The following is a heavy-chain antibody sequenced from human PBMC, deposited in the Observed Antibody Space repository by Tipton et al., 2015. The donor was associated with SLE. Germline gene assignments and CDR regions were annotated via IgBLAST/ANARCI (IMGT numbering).Heavy chain of an antibody. V-gene: IGHV4-61*02. CDR2: LYGSGSP. CDR1: GGSISSRPYF. D-gene: IGHD4-17*01. CDR3: ARIRPGHGDPFDF. Sequence: TLSLTCTVSGGSISSRPYFWNWIRQPAEKGLEWIGRLYGSGSPTHYNPSLEGRVTVSVDTSQNQVSLKLTSVTAADTAVYYCARIRPGHGDPFDFWGQGTLVTVSS. J-gene: IGHJ4*02.